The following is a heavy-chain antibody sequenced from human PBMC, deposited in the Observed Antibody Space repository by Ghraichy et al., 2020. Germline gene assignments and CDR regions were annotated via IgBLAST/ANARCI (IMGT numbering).Heavy chain of an antibody. CDR2: ISSSSSYI. D-gene: IGHD2-15*01. CDR3: ARDQGRRGAVWLLGTTYFDY. V-gene: IGHV3-21*01. Sequence: SCAASGFTFSSYSMNWVRQAPGKGLEWVSSISSSSSYIYYADSVKGRFTISRDNAKNSLYLQMNSLRAEDTAVYYCARDQGRRGAVWLLGTTYFDYWGQGTLVTVSS. J-gene: IGHJ4*02. CDR1: GFTFSSYS.